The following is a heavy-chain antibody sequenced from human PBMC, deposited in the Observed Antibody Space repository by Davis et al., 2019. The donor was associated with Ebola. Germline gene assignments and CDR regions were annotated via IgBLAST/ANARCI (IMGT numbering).Heavy chain of an antibody. V-gene: IGHV4-30-4*07. CDR1: GGSISSGGYS. CDR3: ARWEYDSGGYYLGH. CDR2: VYSSGST. Sequence: SETLSLTCAVSGGSISSGGYSWSWIRQPPGKRLEWTGFVYSSGSTYYNPSLESRLTMSVDTSKNQFSLKLRSVTAADTAVYYCARWEYDSGGYYLGHWGQGTLVTVSS. J-gene: IGHJ4*02. D-gene: IGHD3-22*01.